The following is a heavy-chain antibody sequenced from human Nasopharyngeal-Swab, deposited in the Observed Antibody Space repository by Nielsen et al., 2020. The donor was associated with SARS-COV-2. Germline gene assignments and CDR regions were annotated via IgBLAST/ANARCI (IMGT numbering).Heavy chain of an antibody. D-gene: IGHD6-13*01. CDR1: GGSISSTSYY. Sequence: SEILSLTCTVSGGSISSTSYYWGWIRQPPGKGLEWIGSIYYSGSTYSNPSLKSRVTISVDTSKNQFSLKLSSVTAADTAVYYCARLDSSSWYRYYFDYWGQGTLVTVSS. CDR2: IYYSGST. V-gene: IGHV4-39*01. J-gene: IGHJ4*02. CDR3: ARLDSSSWYRYYFDY.